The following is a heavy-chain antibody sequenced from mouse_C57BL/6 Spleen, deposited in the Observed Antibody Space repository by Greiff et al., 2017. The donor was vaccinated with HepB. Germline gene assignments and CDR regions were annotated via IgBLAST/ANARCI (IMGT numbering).Heavy chain of an antibody. Sequence: EVMLVESGGGLVQPKGSLKLSCAASGFSFNTYAMNWVRQAPGKGLEWVARIRSKSNNYATYYADSVKDRFTISRDDSESMLYLQMNNLKTEDTAMYYCVRPLYYYGGGYAMDYWGQGTSVTVSS. J-gene: IGHJ4*01. CDR2: IRSKSNNYAT. CDR1: GFSFNTYA. V-gene: IGHV10-1*01. CDR3: VRPLYYYGGGYAMDY. D-gene: IGHD1-1*01.